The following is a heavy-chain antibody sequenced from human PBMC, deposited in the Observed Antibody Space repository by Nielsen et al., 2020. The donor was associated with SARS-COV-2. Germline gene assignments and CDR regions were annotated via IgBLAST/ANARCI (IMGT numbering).Heavy chain of an antibody. Sequence: GESLKISCAASGFTFSSYAMSWVRQAPGKGLEWVSVIYSGGSSTYYADSVKGRFTISRDNSKNTLYLQMNSLRAEDTAVYYCARVRGYSYDFDYWGQGTLVTVSS. CDR1: GFTFSSYA. V-gene: IGHV3-23*03. D-gene: IGHD5-18*01. CDR2: IYSGGSST. CDR3: ARVRGYSYDFDY. J-gene: IGHJ4*02.